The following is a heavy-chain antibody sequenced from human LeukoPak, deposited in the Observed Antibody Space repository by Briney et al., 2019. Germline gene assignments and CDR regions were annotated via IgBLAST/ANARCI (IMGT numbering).Heavy chain of an antibody. V-gene: IGHV3-48*04. Sequence: GGSLRLSCAASGFTFSSYSMNWVRQAPGKGLEWVSYISSSSSTIYYADSVKGRFTISRDNAKNSLYLQTNSLRVEDTAVYYCARAYQHRYSSSWYYFDYWGQGTLVTVSS. D-gene: IGHD6-13*01. CDR3: ARAYQHRYSSSWYYFDY. CDR2: ISSSSSTI. J-gene: IGHJ4*02. CDR1: GFTFSSYS.